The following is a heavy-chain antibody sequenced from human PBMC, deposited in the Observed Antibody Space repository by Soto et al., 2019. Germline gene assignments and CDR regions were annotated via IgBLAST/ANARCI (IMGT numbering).Heavy chain of an antibody. Sequence: GGSLRLSCAASGFTFSTYAMIWVRQGPGKGLEWVSVISGSDDRTFYADSVKGRFTISRDNPKNTLYLQMTSLRAEDTAIYYCAKGAISSPYSCCDHWGQGTLVTVSS. J-gene: IGHJ4*02. V-gene: IGHV3-23*01. CDR2: ISGSDDRT. D-gene: IGHD2-15*01. CDR3: AKGAISSPYSCCDH. CDR1: GFTFSTYA.